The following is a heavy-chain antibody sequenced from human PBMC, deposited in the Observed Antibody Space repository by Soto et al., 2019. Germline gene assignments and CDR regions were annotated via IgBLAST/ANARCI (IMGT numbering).Heavy chain of an antibody. CDR3: VREGLDGYRGGGNI. V-gene: IGHV3-30-3*01. CDR1: GFTFSSFA. Sequence: QEQVVESGGGVVQPGRSLRLSCAASGFTFSSFAMHWVRQAPGKGLERVAVISYDGSNKYYADSVKGRFTISRDNSNTLYLQMNSLRAEDTAVYYCVREGLDGYRGGGNIWGQGTLVTVSS. J-gene: IGHJ3*02. D-gene: IGHD5-12*01. CDR2: ISYDGSNK.